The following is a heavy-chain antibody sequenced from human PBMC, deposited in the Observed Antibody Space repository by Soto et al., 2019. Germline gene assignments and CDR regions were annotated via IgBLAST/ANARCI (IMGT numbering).Heavy chain of an antibody. V-gene: IGHV3-30*18. D-gene: IGHD3-3*01. CDR3: AKDQSPDYYFWSGVIDY. Sequence: QVQLVESGGGVVQPGRSLRLSCAASGFTFSSYGMHWVRQAPGKGLEWVAVISYDGSNKYYADSVKGRFTISRDNSKNTLYLQMNSLRAEDTAVYYCAKDQSPDYYFWSGVIDYWGQGTLVTVSS. J-gene: IGHJ4*02. CDR2: ISYDGSNK. CDR1: GFTFSSYG.